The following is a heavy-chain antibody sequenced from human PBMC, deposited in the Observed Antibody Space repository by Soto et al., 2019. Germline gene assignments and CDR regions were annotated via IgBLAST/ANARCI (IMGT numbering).Heavy chain of an antibody. CDR2: INHSGST. CDR1: GGSFSGYY. V-gene: IGHV4-34*09. CDR3: ARAPETPPIFGVVRPYLFDF. J-gene: IGHJ4*02. D-gene: IGHD3-3*01. Sequence: PSETLSLTCAVYGGSFSGYYWSWIRQPPGKGLEWIGEINHSGSTNYNPSLKGRVVILADTSKNQFTLKLSSVTDADTAVYYCARAPETPPIFGVVRPYLFDFWGKGTLVTVSS.